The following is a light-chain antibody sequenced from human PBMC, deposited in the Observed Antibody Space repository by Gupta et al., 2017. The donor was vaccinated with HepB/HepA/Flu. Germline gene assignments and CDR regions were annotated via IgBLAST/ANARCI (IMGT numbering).Light chain of an antibody. CDR3: LQRLEFPYT. Sequence: DIVMTQTPLSLPVTPGEPASISCRASQSLLNSDDGNTYLDWYLQKPGQSPHLLIYTLSSRASGVPDRVSGSGSGTDSTLKISWVEAEDVGVYYCLQRLEFPYTFGQGTKLEI. J-gene: IGKJ2*01. CDR2: TLS. CDR1: QSLLNSDDGNTY. V-gene: IGKV2-40*01.